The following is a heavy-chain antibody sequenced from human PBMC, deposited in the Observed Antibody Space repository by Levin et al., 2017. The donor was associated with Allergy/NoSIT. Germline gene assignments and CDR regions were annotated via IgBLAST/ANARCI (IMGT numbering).Heavy chain of an antibody. Sequence: RAGGSLRLSCAASGFTFSSYAMSWVRQAPGKGLEWVSAISGSGGSTYYADSVKGRFTISRDNSKNTLYLQMNSLRAEDTAVYYCATLRVYYDSSGYTPGWGQGTLVTVSS. CDR3: ATLRVYYDSSGYTPG. V-gene: IGHV3-23*01. CDR2: ISGSGGST. D-gene: IGHD3-22*01. J-gene: IGHJ4*02. CDR1: GFTFSSYA.